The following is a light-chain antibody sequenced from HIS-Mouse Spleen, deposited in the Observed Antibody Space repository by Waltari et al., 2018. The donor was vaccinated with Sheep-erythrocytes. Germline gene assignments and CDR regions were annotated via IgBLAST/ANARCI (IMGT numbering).Light chain of an antibody. CDR2: DVS. CDR1: SNDFGSDNY. CDR3: CSYAGSYNHV. Sequence: HSALPQPRPVSGAPGQSVPISCTGTSNDFGSDNYVTWYQQHPGKAPKLMIYDVSKRPSGVPDRSSGSKSGNTASLTISGLQAEDEADYYCCSYAGSYNHVFATGTKVTVL. J-gene: IGLJ1*01. V-gene: IGLV2-11*01.